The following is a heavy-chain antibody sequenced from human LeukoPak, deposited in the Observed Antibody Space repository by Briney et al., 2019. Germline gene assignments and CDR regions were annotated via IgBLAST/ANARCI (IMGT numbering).Heavy chain of an antibody. CDR1: GFSLRTSGVS. D-gene: IGHD1-26*01. Sequence: SGPTLVKPPQTLTLTCTFSGFSLRTSGVSVGWIRQPPGKALQWLPLIYWDDYKRYSPSLKGKLTLTKDTSKSQVVCTMSTMDPVDTATYYWAHSNSARYPPYFQNWGQSTLVTVSS. J-gene: IGHJ1*01. CDR2: IYWDDYK. CDR3: AHSNSARYPPYFQN. V-gene: IGHV2-5*02.